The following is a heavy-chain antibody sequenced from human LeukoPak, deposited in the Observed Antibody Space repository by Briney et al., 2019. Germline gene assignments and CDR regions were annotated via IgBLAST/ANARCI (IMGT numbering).Heavy chain of an antibody. V-gene: IGHV1-69*01. D-gene: IGHD7-27*01. CDR2: IIPIFGTA. Sequence: ASVKVSCKASGGTFSSYAISWVRQAAGQGLEWMGGIIPIFGTANYGQKFQGRVTITADESTSTAYMELSSRGFEDRAVYYWARGRGNWDSVYFDFWGQGTLVTVSS. J-gene: IGHJ4*02. CDR3: ARGRGNWDSVYFDF. CDR1: GGTFSSYA.